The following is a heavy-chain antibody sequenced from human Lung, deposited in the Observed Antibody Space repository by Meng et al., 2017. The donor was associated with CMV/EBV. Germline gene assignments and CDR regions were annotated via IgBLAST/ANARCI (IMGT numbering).Heavy chain of an antibody. CDR1: GITCSSYE. V-gene: IGHV3-48*03. J-gene: IGHJ6*02. D-gene: IGHD2-2*01. Sequence: SMKISCAASGITCSSYEMNWLRQAGGRVLEWGSYISSSGSTIYYADSVKGRFTISRDNAKNSLYLQMNRLSAEDTAVYYCARDRYQLLSCRRTYYYYGMDVWGQGTTVXVSS. CDR3: ARDRYQLLSCRRTYYYYGMDV. CDR2: ISSSGSTI.